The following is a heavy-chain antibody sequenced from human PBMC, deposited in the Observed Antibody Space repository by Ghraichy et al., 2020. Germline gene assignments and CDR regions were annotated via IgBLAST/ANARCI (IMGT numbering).Heavy chain of an antibody. CDR2: ISGSGGST. V-gene: IGHV3-23*01. CDR1: GFTFSSYA. Sequence: GGSLRLSCAASGFTFSSYAMSWVRQAPGKGLEWVSAISGSGGSTYYADSVKGRFTISRDNSKNTLYLQMNSLRAEDTAVYYCAAYSSGWYGFSRLGGNDAFDIWGQGTMVTVSS. D-gene: IGHD6-19*01. CDR3: AAYSSGWYGFSRLGGNDAFDI. J-gene: IGHJ3*02.